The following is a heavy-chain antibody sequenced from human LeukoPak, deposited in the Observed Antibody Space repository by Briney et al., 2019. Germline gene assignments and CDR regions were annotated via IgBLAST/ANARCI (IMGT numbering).Heavy chain of an antibody. J-gene: IGHJ4*02. CDR2: IDHSGST. Sequence: PSETLSLTCAVYGGSFSGYYWSWIRQPPGKGLEWIGEIDHSGSTNYNPSLKSRVTISVDTSKNQFSLKLSSVTAADTAVYYCARRSIAAAGVWGQGTLVTVSS. CDR3: ARRSIAAAGV. CDR1: GGSFSGYY. D-gene: IGHD6-13*01. V-gene: IGHV4-34*01.